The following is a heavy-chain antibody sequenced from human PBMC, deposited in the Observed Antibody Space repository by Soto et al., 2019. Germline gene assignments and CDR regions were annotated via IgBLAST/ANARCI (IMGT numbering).Heavy chain of an antibody. CDR1: GFSFSSYA. V-gene: IGHV3-23*01. Sequence: GGSLTLSCAASGFSFSSYAMSWVRQAPGKGLEWVSAISGSGGSTYYADSVKGRFTISRDNSKNTLHLQMNSLRAEDTAVYYCAKGGYDFWSGYYTPFDYWGQRTLVTVSS. D-gene: IGHD3-3*01. J-gene: IGHJ4*02. CDR2: ISGSGGST. CDR3: AKGGYDFWSGYYTPFDY.